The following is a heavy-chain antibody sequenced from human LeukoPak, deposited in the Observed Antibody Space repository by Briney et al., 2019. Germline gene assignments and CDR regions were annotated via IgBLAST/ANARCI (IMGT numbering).Heavy chain of an antibody. D-gene: IGHD2-21*01. CDR1: GASISNHY. J-gene: IGHJ4*02. CDR2: IHTSGST. CDR3: ARESDSGDYLDY. V-gene: IGHV4-4*07. Sequence: SETLSLTCSVSGASISNHYWSWIRQPAGKGLEWIGRIHTSGSTTYNPSLKSRVTMSVDTSRNQISLKVNSVTAADTALYYCARESDSGDYLDYWGQGTLVTASS.